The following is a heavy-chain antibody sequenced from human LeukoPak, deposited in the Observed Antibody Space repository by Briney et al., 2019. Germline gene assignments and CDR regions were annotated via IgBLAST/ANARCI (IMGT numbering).Heavy chain of an antibody. CDR2: IQHDGSKK. CDR3: ARGLMGGYPRFDY. Sequence: PGGSLRLSCAASRFTFSSYGMHWVRQAPGKGLEWVAFIQHDGSKKYYADSVKGRFTISRDNSKNTLYLQMNSLRAEDTAVYYCARGLMGGYPRFDYWGQGTLVTVSS. D-gene: IGHD3-22*01. V-gene: IGHV3-30*02. J-gene: IGHJ4*02. CDR1: RFTFSSYG.